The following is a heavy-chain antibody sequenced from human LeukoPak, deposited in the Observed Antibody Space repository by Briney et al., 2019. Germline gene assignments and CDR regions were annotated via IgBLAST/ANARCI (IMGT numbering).Heavy chain of an antibody. Sequence: PGGSLRLSCAASGFTFSSYGIHWVRQAPGKGLEWVAVIWYDGTNKYYADSVKGRFTISRDNSKNTLYLQMNSLRAEDTAVYYCAKDILSGYANPGLLDYWGQGILVTVSS. CDR1: GFTFSSYG. CDR2: IWYDGTNK. J-gene: IGHJ4*02. D-gene: IGHD5-12*01. V-gene: IGHV3-30*02. CDR3: AKDILSGYANPGLLDY.